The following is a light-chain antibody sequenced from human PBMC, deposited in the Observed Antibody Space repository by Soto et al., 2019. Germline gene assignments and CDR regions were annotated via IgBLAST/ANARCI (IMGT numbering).Light chain of an antibody. J-gene: IGKJ5*01. CDR3: QQYDSHSW. V-gene: IGKV1-5*01. CDR1: QNIRNW. CDR2: DAS. Sequence: DIQMTQSHTTLSASVGHRFTITCSASQNIRNWLALYQQKPGKAPNSLIYDASSLKSGVPARFTGSGSGTEFPLPISTMKPDDFAPDKCQQYDSHSWFGQGTRLEI.